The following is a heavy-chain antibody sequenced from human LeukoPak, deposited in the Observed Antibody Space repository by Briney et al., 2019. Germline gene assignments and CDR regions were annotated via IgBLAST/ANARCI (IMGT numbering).Heavy chain of an antibody. CDR2: ISSSGSSI. V-gene: IGHV3-48*03. Sequence: PGGSLRLSCAASGFIISSYEMNWVRQAPGKGLEWVSYISSSGSSIYYADSVKGRFTISRDNAKNSLYLQMNSLRAEDTAVYYCARVRSRYYPFDYWGQGTLVTVSS. CDR3: ARVRSRYYPFDY. D-gene: IGHD1-26*01. J-gene: IGHJ4*02. CDR1: GFIISSYE.